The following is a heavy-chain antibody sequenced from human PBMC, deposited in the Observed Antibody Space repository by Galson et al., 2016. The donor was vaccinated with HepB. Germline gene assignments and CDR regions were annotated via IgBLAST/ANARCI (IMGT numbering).Heavy chain of an antibody. CDR1: GFPFSSYG. D-gene: IGHD1-26*01. V-gene: IGHV3-30*18. Sequence: SLRLSCAASSGFPFSSYGLHWVRQAPGKALGWVAVISYVGTNIFYADSVKGRFTISRDNSKNTLYLQMNSLRREDTAVYYCAKDPRRILGGTVVGDYYNYYMDVWGKGTTVIVSS. CDR2: ISYVGTNI. J-gene: IGHJ6*03. CDR3: AKDPRRILGGTVVGDYYNYYMDV.